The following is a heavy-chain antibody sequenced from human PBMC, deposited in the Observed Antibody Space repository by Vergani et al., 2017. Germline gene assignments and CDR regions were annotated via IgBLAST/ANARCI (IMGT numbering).Heavy chain of an antibody. CDR2: LTGGGGST. D-gene: IGHD2-15*01. Sequence: EVQLLESGGSLKQPGGSVRLSCAASGFTFSTYAMHWVRQAPGKGLEWVSALTGGGGSTYYADSFKGRFIISRDNSRDTLYLQMNSLRPEDTATYYCVRARVCGGGRCTPNMDVWGKGTTVTVSS. V-gene: IGHV3-23*01. CDR3: VRARVCGGGRCTPNMDV. CDR1: GFTFSTYA. J-gene: IGHJ6*03.